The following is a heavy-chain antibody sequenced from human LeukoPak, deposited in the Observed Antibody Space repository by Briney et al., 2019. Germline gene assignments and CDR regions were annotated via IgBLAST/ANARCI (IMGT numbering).Heavy chain of an antibody. V-gene: IGHV1-2*02. CDR1: GYTFTGYY. CDR3: ARGGIAARNYWFDP. D-gene: IGHD6-6*01. Sequence: ASVKVSCKASGYTFTGYYMHWVRQAPGQGLEWMGWINPNSGGTNYAQKFQGRVTMTRDTSISIAYMELSRLRSDDTAVYYCARGGIAARNYWFDPWGQGTLVTVSS. CDR2: INPNSGGT. J-gene: IGHJ5*02.